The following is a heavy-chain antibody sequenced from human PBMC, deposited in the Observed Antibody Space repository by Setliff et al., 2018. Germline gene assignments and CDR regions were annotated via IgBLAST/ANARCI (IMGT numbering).Heavy chain of an antibody. CDR3: ARAPRYFDSTGSYFDG. Sequence: TSETLSLTCTVSGGFISTNSYYWGWIRQPPGKGLEWIGSMYFSGSTYYNPSPKSRVTMSIDKSKNEFSLKMSSVTAADTAVYYCARAPRYFDSTGSYFDGWGQGTLVTVSS. CDR2: MYFSGST. D-gene: IGHD3-22*01. V-gene: IGHV4-39*07. CDR1: GGFISTNSYY. J-gene: IGHJ4*02.